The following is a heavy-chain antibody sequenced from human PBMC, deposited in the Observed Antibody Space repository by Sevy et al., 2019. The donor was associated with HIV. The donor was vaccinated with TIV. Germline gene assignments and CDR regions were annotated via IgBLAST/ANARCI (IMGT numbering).Heavy chain of an antibody. Sequence: ASVKVSCKASGYTVTGYYMHWVRQAPGQGLEWMGWINPNSGGTNYAQKFQGRVTMTRDTSISTAYMELSRLRSDDTALYYCATSRVAAAEHWGQGTLVTVSS. D-gene: IGHD6-13*01. V-gene: IGHV1-2*02. CDR3: ATSRVAAAEH. CDR2: INPNSGGT. J-gene: IGHJ4*02. CDR1: GYTVTGYY.